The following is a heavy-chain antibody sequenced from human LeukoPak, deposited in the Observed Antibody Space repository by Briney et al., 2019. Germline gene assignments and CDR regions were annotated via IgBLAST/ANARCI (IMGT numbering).Heavy chain of an antibody. Sequence: KPPQTLSLTCTVSGGSISSGGYYWSWIRQHPGKGLEWIGYIYYSGSTYYNPSLKSRVTISVDTSRNQFSLKLSSVTAADTAVYYCARVGAPKYCSGGSCYWFDPWGQGTLVTVSS. J-gene: IGHJ5*02. CDR1: GGSISSGGYY. D-gene: IGHD2-15*01. CDR2: IYYSGST. CDR3: ARVGAPKYCSGGSCYWFDP. V-gene: IGHV4-31*03.